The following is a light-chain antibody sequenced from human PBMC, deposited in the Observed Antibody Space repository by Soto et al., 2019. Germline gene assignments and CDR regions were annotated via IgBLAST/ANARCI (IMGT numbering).Light chain of an antibody. V-gene: IGKV1-9*01. CDR2: SAS. Sequence: DIQWTLSQSFLSASVGDRVTITCRASQGIRDGLAWYQQRPGKAPNLLIHSASSLKSGVPLRFSGRGSGKEFTLKISSLQPADFATYYCKQRDGYPITFGQGTRLEMK. CDR3: KQRDGYPIT. CDR1: QGIRDG. J-gene: IGKJ5*01.